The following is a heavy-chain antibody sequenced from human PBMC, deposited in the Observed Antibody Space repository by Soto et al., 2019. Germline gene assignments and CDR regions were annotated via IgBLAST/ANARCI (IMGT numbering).Heavy chain of an antibody. CDR2: ITSDRKTI. V-gene: IGHV3-48*02. D-gene: IGHD2-21*02. J-gene: IGHJ4*02. Sequence: QPGGSLRLSCAASGFTFSIYSMNWVRQAPGKGLEWVSYITSDRKTIHYADSVKGRFTIFRDSAKNSLYLQMNSLRDEDTSVFYCASQRYCDDDCYLFDYWGQGTLVTVSS. CDR1: GFTFSIYS. CDR3: ASQRYCDDDCYLFDY.